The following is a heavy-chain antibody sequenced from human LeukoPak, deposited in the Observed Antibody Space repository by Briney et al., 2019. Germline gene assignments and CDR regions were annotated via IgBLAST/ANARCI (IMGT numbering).Heavy chain of an antibody. J-gene: IGHJ4*02. Sequence: SETLSLTCAVYGGSFSGYYWSWIRQPPGKGLEWIGEINHSGSTNYNPSLKSRVTISVDTSKNQFSLKLSSVTAADTAVYYCARGIAARFYVPYGYWGQGTLVTVSS. CDR1: GGSFSGYY. D-gene: IGHD6-6*01. CDR3: ARGIAARFYVPYGY. CDR2: INHSGST. V-gene: IGHV4-34*01.